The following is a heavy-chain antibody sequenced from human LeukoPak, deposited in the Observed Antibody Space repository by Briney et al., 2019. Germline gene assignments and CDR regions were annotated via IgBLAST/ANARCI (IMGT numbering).Heavy chain of an antibody. D-gene: IGHD3-10*01. J-gene: IGHJ4*02. CDR3: AGGGDGSGSYYKLVDY. Sequence: EASVKVSCKASGGTFSSYAISWVRQAPGQGLEWMGGIIPIFGTGNYAQKFQGRVTITADESTSTAYMELSSLRSEDTAVYYCAGGGDGSGSYYKLVDYWGQGTLVTVSS. V-gene: IGHV1-69*13. CDR1: GGTFSSYA. CDR2: IIPIFGTG.